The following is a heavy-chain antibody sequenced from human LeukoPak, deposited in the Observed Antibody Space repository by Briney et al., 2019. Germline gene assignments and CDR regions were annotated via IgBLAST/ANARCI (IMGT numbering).Heavy chain of an antibody. CDR3: ASTPPDYGDYEGDY. D-gene: IGHD4-17*01. J-gene: IGHJ4*02. Sequence: GGSLRLSCAASGFTFSDYYMSWIRQAPGKGLEWVSSISSGSSYIYYADSVKGRFTISRDNAKNSLYLQMNSLRAEDTAVYYCASTPPDYGDYEGDYWGQGTLVTVSS. V-gene: IGHV3-11*06. CDR1: GFTFSDYY. CDR2: ISSGSSYI.